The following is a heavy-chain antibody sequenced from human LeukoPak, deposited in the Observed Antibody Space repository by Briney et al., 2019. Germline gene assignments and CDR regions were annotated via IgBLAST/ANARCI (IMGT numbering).Heavy chain of an antibody. CDR2: IYYSGST. Sequence: SETLSLTCTVSGGSISSYYWSWIRQPPGKGLEWIGYIYYSGSTNYNPSLKSRVTISGDTSKNQFSLKLSSVTAADTAVYYCARGGYSYGEEFSFGHWGQGTLVTVSS. J-gene: IGHJ4*02. V-gene: IGHV4-59*01. CDR3: ARGGYSYGEEFSFGH. D-gene: IGHD5-18*01. CDR1: GGSISSYY.